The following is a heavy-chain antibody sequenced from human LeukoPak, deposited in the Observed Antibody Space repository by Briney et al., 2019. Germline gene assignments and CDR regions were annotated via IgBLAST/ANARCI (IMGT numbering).Heavy chain of an antibody. CDR3: TTAGTCLQLPQYDY. V-gene: IGHV3-15*01. CDR2: ISSKTDGGTT. J-gene: IGHJ4*02. CDR1: GFTFSNAW. D-gene: IGHD5-24*01. Sequence: PGVSLRLSCAASGFTFSNAWMSWVRQAPGKGLASVGRISSKTDGGTTDYAAPVKGRVTISRDDSKNTVFFQMNSLKTEDTAVYYCTTAGTCLQLPQYDYWGQGTLVTVSS.